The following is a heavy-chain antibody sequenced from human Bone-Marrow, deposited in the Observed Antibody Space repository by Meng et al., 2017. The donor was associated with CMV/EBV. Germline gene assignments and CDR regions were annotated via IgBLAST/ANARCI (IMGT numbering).Heavy chain of an antibody. CDR1: GFTFSSYS. CDR3: ARDFKEYCSSTSCAKTFDY. Sequence: GESLKISCAASGFTFSSYSMNWVRQAPGKGLEWVSSISSSSSYIYYADSVKGRFTISRDNAKNSLYLQMNSLRAEDTAVYYCARDFKEYCSSTSCAKTFDYWGQGTRVTVYS. J-gene: IGHJ4*02. D-gene: IGHD2-2*01. V-gene: IGHV3-21*01. CDR2: ISSSSSYI.